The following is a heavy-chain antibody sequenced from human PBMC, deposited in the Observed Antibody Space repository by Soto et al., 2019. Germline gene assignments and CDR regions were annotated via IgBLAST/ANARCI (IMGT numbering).Heavy chain of an antibody. CDR3: AKRREGGYYIFDY. D-gene: IGHD3-10*01. CDR1: GFTFSSFA. Sequence: GGSLRLSCAASGFTFSSFAMSWVRQAPGKGLEWVSSISGSGESTYYADSVKGRLSISRDNSKNTLYLQMNSLRAEGTAVYYCAKRREGGYYIFDYWGQGTPVTVSS. V-gene: IGHV3-23*01. J-gene: IGHJ4*02. CDR2: ISGSGEST.